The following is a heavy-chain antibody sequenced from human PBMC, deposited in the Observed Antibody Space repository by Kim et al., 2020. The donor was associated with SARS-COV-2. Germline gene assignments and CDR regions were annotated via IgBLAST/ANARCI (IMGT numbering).Heavy chain of an antibody. CDR3: AAAAWVVVPAAIR. J-gene: IGHJ4*02. V-gene: IGHV4-39*01. CDR2: IYYSGST. CDR1: GGSISSSSYY. D-gene: IGHD2-2*01. Sequence: SETLSLTCTVSGGSISSSSYYWGWIRQPPGKGLEWIGSIYYSGSTYYNPSLKSRVTISVDTSKNQFSLKLSSVTAADTAVYYCAAAAWVVVPAAIRWGQGTLVTVSS.